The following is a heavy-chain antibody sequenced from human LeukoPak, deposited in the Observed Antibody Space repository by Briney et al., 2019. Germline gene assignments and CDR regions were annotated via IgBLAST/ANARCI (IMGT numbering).Heavy chain of an antibody. CDR3: ARDLRHDYYGSGSYSFFAFGI. J-gene: IGHJ3*02. Sequence: SETLSLTCTVSGGSISSYYWSWIRQPPGKGLEWIGYIYYSGSTNYNPSLKSRVTISVDTSKNQFSLKLSSVTAADTAVYYCARDLRHDYYGSGSYSFFAFGIWGQGTMVTVSS. D-gene: IGHD3-10*01. CDR1: GGSISSYY. CDR2: IYYSGST. V-gene: IGHV4-59*01.